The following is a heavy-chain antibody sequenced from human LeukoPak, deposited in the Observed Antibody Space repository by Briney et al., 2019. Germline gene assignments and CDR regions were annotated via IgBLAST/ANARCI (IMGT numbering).Heavy chain of an antibody. CDR3: ARGHGDYGWYFDY. J-gene: IGHJ4*02. V-gene: IGHV3-30-3*01. D-gene: IGHD4-17*01. CDR2: ISYDGSNK. Sequence: GGSLRLSCAASGFTFSSYAMSWVRQAPGKGLEWVAVISYDGSNKYYADSVKGRFTISRDNSKNTLYLQMNSLRAEDTAVYYCARGHGDYGWYFDYWGQGTLVTVSS. CDR1: GFTFSSYA.